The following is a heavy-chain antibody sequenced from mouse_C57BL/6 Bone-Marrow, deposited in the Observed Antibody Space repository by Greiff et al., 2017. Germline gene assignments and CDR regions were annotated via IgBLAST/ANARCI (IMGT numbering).Heavy chain of an antibody. D-gene: IGHD2-5*01. J-gene: IGHJ1*03. CDR3: ARPYYSNYWYFDV. V-gene: IGHV1-55*01. CDR1: GYTFTSSW. Sequence: VQLQQPGAELVKPGASVKMSCKASGYTFTSSWITWVKQRPGQGLEWIGDIYPGSGSTNYNEKFKSKATLTVDTSSSTAYMQLSSLTSEDSAVYYCARPYYSNYWYFDVWGTGITVTVSS. CDR2: IYPGSGST.